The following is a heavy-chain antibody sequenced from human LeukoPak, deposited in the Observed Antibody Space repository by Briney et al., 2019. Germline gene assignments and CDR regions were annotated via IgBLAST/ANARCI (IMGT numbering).Heavy chain of an antibody. J-gene: IGHJ6*02. V-gene: IGHV3-23*01. CDR3: AKVGGQKYDILTRRPYYYYYGMDV. CDR1: GFTFSSYA. Sequence: GGSLRLSCAASGFTFSSYAMSWVRQAPGKGLEWVSAISGSGGSTYYADSVKGRFTISKDNSKNTLYLQMNSLRAEDTAVYYCAKVGGQKYDILTRRPYYYYYGMDVWGQGTTVTVSS. CDR2: ISGSGGST. D-gene: IGHD3-9*01.